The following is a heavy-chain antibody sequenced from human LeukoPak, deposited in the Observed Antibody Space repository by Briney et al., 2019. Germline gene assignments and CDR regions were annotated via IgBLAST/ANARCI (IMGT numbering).Heavy chain of an antibody. J-gene: IGHJ4*02. CDR3: ARGFELFIDY. CDR1: GGSISSYY. D-gene: IGHD1-26*01. V-gene: IGHV4-59*01. CDR2: IYYSGST. Sequence: PSETLSLTCTVSGGSISSYYWSWIRQPPGKGLEWIGYIYYSGSTNYNPSLKSRVTISVGTSKNQFPLKLSSVTAADTAVYYCARGFELFIDYWGQGTLVTVSS.